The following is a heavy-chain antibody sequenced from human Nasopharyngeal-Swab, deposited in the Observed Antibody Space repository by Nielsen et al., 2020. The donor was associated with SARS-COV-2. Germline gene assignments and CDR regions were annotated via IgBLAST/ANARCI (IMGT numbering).Heavy chain of an antibody. CDR1: GYTFTSYG. CDR2: ISAYNGNT. Sequence: SVKVSCKASGYTFTSYGISWVRQAPGQGLEWMGWISAYNGNTNYAQKFQGRVTMTGDTSISTAYMELSRLRSDDTAVYYCARDQMVVVPAAINYYYYGMDVWGQGTTVTVSS. CDR3: ARDQMVVVPAAINYYYYGMDV. J-gene: IGHJ6*02. D-gene: IGHD2-2*01. V-gene: IGHV1-18*01.